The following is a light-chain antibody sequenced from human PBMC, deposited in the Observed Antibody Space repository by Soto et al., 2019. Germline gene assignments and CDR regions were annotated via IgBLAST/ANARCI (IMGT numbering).Light chain of an antibody. Sequence: QSVLTQPPSASGSPGQSVTISCTGTSSDVGGYNYVSWYQQHPGQAPKLMIYEVYKRPSGVPDRFSGSKSGNTASLTVSGLQAEDEADYYCNSYAGSKIVFGTGTKVTVL. CDR3: NSYAGSKIV. V-gene: IGLV2-8*01. CDR1: SSDVGGYNY. J-gene: IGLJ1*01. CDR2: EVY.